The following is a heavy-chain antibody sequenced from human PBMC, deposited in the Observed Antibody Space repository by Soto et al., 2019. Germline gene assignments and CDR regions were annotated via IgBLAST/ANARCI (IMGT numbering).Heavy chain of an antibody. CDR3: AGEWNPLNWFDP. CDR1: GFTFSSYS. J-gene: IGHJ5*02. V-gene: IGHV3-48*02. D-gene: IGHD1-1*01. CDR2: ISSSSSTI. Sequence: EVQLVESGGGLVQPGGSLRLSCAASGFTFSSYSMNWVRQAPGKGLEWVSYISSSSSTIYYADSVKGRFTISRDNAKNSLYLQMNSLRDEDTAVYYCAGEWNPLNWFDPWGQGTLVTVSS.